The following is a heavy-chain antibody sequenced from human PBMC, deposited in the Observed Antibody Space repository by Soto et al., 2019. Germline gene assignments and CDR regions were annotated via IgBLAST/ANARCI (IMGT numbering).Heavy chain of an antibody. D-gene: IGHD5-12*01. V-gene: IGHV4-59*01. CDR2: IYYSGST. Sequence: SETLSLTCSVSGDSISSYYWTWIRQPPGKGLEWIGYIYYSGSTNYNPSLKSRVTISVDTSKNQFSLKLTSVTAADTAVYYCARGVATIGPWGQGTLVTVSS. CDR1: GDSISSYY. CDR3: ARGVATIGP. J-gene: IGHJ5*02.